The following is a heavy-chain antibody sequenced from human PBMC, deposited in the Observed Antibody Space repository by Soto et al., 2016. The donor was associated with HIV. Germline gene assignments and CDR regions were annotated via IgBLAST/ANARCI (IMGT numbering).Heavy chain of an antibody. Sequence: DVQVLESGGGLVQPGGSLRLSCAASGFIFSSYAMSWVRQAPGKGLEWVSTISGSGGSTYYADSVKGRFTISRDNSKNTLYLQMNSLRAEDTAVYYCARDQAYYDFWSGFQHWGQGTLVTVPS. D-gene: IGHD3-3*01. CDR2: ISGSGGST. CDR3: ARDQAYYDFWSGFQH. V-gene: IGHV3-23*01. CDR1: GFIFSSYA. J-gene: IGHJ1*01.